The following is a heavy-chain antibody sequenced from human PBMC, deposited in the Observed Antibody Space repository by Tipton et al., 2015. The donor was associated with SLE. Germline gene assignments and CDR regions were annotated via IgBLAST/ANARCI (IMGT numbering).Heavy chain of an antibody. V-gene: IGHV4-38-2*02. D-gene: IGHD5-12*01. CDR2: IYHSGST. CDR1: GYSISSGYY. J-gene: IGHJ4*02. CDR3: VRVEGAYDQYYFDS. Sequence: LRLSCTVSGYSISSGYYWGWIRQPPGKGLEWIGSIYHSGSTYYNPSLKSRVTISVDTSKNQFSLKLSSVTVADTAVYYCVRVEGAYDQYYFDSWGQGTLVTVSS.